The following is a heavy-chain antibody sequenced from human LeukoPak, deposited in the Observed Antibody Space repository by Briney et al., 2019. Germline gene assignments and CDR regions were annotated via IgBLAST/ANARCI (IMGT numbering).Heavy chain of an antibody. V-gene: IGHV1-69*13. Sequence: SVKVSCKASGGTFSNYEISWVRQAPGQGLEWMGGIIPIFVTSNYAQRFQGRVTITADESTTTAYMELSSLRSEDTAIYYCARGNVDRGGLFLGYFDYWGQGTLVTVSS. CDR1: GGTFSNYE. J-gene: IGHJ4*02. CDR3: ARGNVDRGGLFLGYFDY. CDR2: IIPIFVTS. D-gene: IGHD3-22*01.